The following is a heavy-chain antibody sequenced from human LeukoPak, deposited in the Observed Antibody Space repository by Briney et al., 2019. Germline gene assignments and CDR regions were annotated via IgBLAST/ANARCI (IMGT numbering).Heavy chain of an antibody. CDR3: ARGVFYYGSGSYIDY. J-gene: IGHJ4*02. V-gene: IGHV4-4*07. CDR2: VHFTGNN. CDR1: NDSINNFY. D-gene: IGHD3-10*01. Sequence: PETLSLTCTVPNDSINNFYWSWIRQPAGKGLEWIGRVHFTGNNNYNPSLKSRVTMSVDTSKNQFSLKLSSVTAAATAVYYCARGVFYYGSGSYIDYWGQGTLVTVSS.